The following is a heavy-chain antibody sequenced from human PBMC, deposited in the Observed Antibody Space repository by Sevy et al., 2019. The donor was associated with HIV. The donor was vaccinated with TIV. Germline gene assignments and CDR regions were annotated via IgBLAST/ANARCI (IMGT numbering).Heavy chain of an antibody. Sequence: ASGKVSCKASGGTFSSYGISWVRQAPGQGLEWMGGIIPILGTVNYAQKFQGRVTIAADESTKTAYMELSSLRSEDTAVDYCARGGGNGWYYFDYWGQETLVTVSS. CDR2: IIPILGTV. D-gene: IGHD6-19*01. CDR3: ARGGGNGWYYFDY. CDR1: GGTFSSYG. J-gene: IGHJ4*02. V-gene: IGHV1-69*13.